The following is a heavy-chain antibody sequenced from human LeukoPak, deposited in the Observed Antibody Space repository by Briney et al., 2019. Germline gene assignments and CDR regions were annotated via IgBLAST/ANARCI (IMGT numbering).Heavy chain of an antibody. CDR1: GYTFTSYG. V-gene: IGHV1-18*01. CDR2: ISAYNGNT. Sequence: GASVKVSCKASGYTFTSYGISWGRQAPGQGLEWMGWISAYNGNTNYAQKLQGRVTMTTDTSTSTAYMELRSLRSDDTAVYYCARDYTAGYSSGWLDYWGQGTLVTVSS. D-gene: IGHD6-19*01. J-gene: IGHJ4*02. CDR3: ARDYTAGYSSGWLDY.